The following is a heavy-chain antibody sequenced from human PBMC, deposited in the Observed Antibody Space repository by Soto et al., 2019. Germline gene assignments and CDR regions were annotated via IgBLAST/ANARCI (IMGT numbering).Heavy chain of an antibody. D-gene: IGHD6-19*01. CDR2: IYYSGST. J-gene: IGHJ5*02. CDR3: ARLFDWPWLVYNWFDP. CDR1: GGSVSSSSYY. Sequence: XETLSLTCTVSGGSVSSSSYYWGWIRQPPGKGLEWIGSIYYSGSTYYNPSLKSRVTISVDTSKNQFSLKLSSVTAADTAVYYCARLFDWPWLVYNWFDPWGQGTLVTVSS. V-gene: IGHV4-39*01.